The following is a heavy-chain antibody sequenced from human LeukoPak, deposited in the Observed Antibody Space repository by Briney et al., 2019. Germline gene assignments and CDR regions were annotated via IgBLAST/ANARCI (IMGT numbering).Heavy chain of an antibody. V-gene: IGHV3-21*01. J-gene: IGHJ4*02. CDR2: ISSVSNYI. D-gene: IGHD2-2*03. Sequence: GGSLRLSCTASGFTFSSYTMNWVRQAPGRGLEWVSSISSVSNYIYYADSVKGRFTISRDNAKNSLYLQMNSLRAEDTAVYYCARDCCRWKLSPFDYWGQGTLVTVSS. CDR3: ARDCCRWKLSPFDY. CDR1: GFTFSSYT.